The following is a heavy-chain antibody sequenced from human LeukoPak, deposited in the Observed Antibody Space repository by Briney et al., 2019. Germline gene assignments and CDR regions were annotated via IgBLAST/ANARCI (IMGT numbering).Heavy chain of an antibody. CDR2: ISYDGSNK. J-gene: IGHJ4*02. V-gene: IGHV3-30-3*01. CDR1: GFTFSSYA. Sequence: GGSLRLSCAASGFTFSSYAMHWVRQAPGKGLEWVAVISYDGSNKYYADSVKGRFTISRDNSKNTLYLQMNSLRAEDTAVYYCARDFGDYYDSSGNRYFDYWGQGTLVTVSS. D-gene: IGHD3-22*01. CDR3: ARDFGDYYDSSGNRYFDY.